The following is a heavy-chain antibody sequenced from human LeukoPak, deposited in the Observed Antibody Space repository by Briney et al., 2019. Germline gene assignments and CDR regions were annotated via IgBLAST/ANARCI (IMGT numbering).Heavy chain of an antibody. J-gene: IGHJ5*02. V-gene: IGHV4-38-2*02. D-gene: IGHD4-17*01. CDR1: GYSISSGYY. CDR2: IYHSGST. Sequence: PSETLSLTCTVPGYSISSGYYWGWIRQPPGKGLEWIGSIYHSGSTYYNPSLKSRVTISVDTSKNQFSLKLSSVTAADTAVYYCARAGNPGGNLASYGVYSERGSWFDPWGQGTLVIVSS. CDR3: ARAGNPGGNLASYGVYSERGSWFDP.